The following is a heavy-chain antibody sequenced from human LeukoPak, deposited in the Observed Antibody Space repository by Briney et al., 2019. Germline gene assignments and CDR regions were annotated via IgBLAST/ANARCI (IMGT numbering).Heavy chain of an antibody. CDR2: ISSSSSTI. CDR1: GFTFSNYN. V-gene: IGHV3-48*01. CDR3: ARAARSYPFDY. Sequence: GGSLRLSCVASGFTFSNYNINWVRQAPGKGLEWISYISSSSSTIYYADSVKGRFTISRDNSKNTLYLQMNSLRAEDTAVYYCARAARSYPFDYWGQGTLVTVSS. J-gene: IGHJ4*02. D-gene: IGHD1-26*01.